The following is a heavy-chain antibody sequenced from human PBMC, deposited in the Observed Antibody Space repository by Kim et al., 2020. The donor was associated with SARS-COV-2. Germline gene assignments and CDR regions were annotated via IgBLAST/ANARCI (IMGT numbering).Heavy chain of an antibody. CDR3: ARGHISRRRGSANYYYYGMDV. J-gene: IGHJ6*02. D-gene: IGHD2-21*01. V-gene: IGHV1-8*01. CDR2: MNPNSGNT. Sequence: ASVKVSCKASGYTFTSYDINWVRQATGQGLEWMGWMNPNSGNTGYAQKFQGRVTMTRNTSISTAYMELSSLRSEDTAVYYCARGHISRRRGSANYYYYGMDVWGQGTTVTVSS. CDR1: GYTFTSYD.